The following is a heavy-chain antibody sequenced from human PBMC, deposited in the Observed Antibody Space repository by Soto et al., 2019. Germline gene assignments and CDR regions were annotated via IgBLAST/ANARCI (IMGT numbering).Heavy chain of an antibody. CDR1: GGSISSGGYS. V-gene: IGHV4-30-2*01. CDR3: ATYSSGYYQVFDY. Sequence: SETLSLTCAVSGGSISSGGYSWSWIRQPPGKGLEWIGYIYHSGSTYYNPSLKSRVTISVDRSKNQFSLKLSSVTAADTAVYYCATYSSGYYQVFDYWGQGTLVTVSS. J-gene: IGHJ4*02. CDR2: IYHSGST. D-gene: IGHD3-22*01.